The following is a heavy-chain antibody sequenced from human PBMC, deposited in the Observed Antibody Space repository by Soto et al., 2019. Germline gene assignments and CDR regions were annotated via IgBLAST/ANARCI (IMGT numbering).Heavy chain of an antibody. CDR2: ISGSGGST. J-gene: IGHJ4*02. Sequence: GGSLRLSCAASGFTFSSYAMSWVRQAPGKGLEWVSAISGSGGSTYYADSVKGRFTISRDNSKNTLYLQMNSLRAEDTAVYYCAKGYTYYYDSSGSYYFDYWGQGTLVTVSS. D-gene: IGHD3-22*01. CDR3: AKGYTYYYDSSGSYYFDY. CDR1: GFTFSSYA. V-gene: IGHV3-23*01.